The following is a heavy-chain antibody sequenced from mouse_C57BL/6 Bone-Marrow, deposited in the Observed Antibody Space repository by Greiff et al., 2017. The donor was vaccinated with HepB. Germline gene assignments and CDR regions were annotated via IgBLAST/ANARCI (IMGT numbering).Heavy chain of an antibody. CDR2: IRLKSDNYAT. J-gene: IGHJ4*01. V-gene: IGHV6-3*01. CDR1: GFTFSNYW. Sequence: EVKVEESGGGLVQPGGSMKLSCVASGFTFSNYWMNWVRQSPEKGLEWVAQIRLKSDNYATHYAESVKGRFTISRDDFKSSVYLQMNNLRAEDTGIYYCTGEYYDYLYYAMDYWGQGTSVTVSS. D-gene: IGHD2-4*01. CDR3: TGEYYDYLYYAMDY.